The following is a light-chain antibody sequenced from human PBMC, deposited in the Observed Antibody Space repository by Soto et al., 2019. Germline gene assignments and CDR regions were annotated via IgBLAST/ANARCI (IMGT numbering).Light chain of an antibody. CDR1: SGHSSYA. J-gene: IGLJ3*02. V-gene: IGLV4-69*01. CDR3: QTWATGIRV. Sequence: QPVLTQSPSASASLGASVNLTCTLSSGHSSYAIAWHQQQPEKGPRYLMRLSSDGSHFKGDGIPDRFSGSSSGAERYLTISSLQSEDEADYYCQTWATGIRVFGGGTKLTVL. CDR2: LSSDGSH.